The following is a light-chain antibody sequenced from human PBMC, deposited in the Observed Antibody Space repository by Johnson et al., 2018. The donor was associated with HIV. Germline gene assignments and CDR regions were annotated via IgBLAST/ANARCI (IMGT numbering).Light chain of an antibody. J-gene: IGLJ1*01. V-gene: IGLV1-51*01. CDR2: DNN. CDR3: GTWDTSLSAHYV. CDR1: SSNIGNNY. Sequence: QSVLTQPPSVSAAPGQKVTISCSGSSSNIGNNYVSLYQQVPGTAPKLLIFDNNKRPSGIPDRFSGSKSGTSATLCISGLHTGDEADYYCGTWDTSLSAHYVFGSGTKVIVL.